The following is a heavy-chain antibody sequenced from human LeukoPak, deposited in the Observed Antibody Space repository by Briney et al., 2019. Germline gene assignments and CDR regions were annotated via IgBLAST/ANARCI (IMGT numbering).Heavy chain of an antibody. J-gene: IGHJ3*02. CDR2: IYYSGRN. CDR1: GGSISSGDYY. CDR3: ARGTAPSRGAFDI. Sequence: SETLSLTCTVSGGSISSGDYYWSWIRQPPGKGLEWIGYIYYSGRNYYNPSLKSRVTISVDTSKNQFSLKLSSVTAADTAVYYCARGTAPSRGAFDIWGQGTMVTVSS. V-gene: IGHV4-30-4*01.